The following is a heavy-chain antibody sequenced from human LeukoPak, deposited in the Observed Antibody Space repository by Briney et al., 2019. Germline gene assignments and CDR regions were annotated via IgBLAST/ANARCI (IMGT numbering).Heavy chain of an antibody. CDR1: GGSISSGGYY. V-gene: IGHV4-31*03. CDR3: ARDTEGPRDYYYYYGMDV. J-gene: IGHJ6*04. CDR2: IYYSGST. Sequence: SETLSLTCTVSGGSISSGGYYWSWIRQHPGKGLEWIGYIYYSGSTYHNPSLKSRVTISVDTSKNQFSLKLSSVTAADTAVYYCARDTEGPRDYYYYYGMDVWGKGTTVTVSS.